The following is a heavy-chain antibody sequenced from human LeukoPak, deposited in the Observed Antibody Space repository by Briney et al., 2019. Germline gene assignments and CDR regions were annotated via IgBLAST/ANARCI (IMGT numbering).Heavy chain of an antibody. V-gene: IGHV3-21*01. D-gene: IGHD3-10*01. CDR3: ARDQSYGSGSYGRDY. CDR2: ISSSSSYI. CDR1: GFTFSSYS. Sequence: GGSLRLSCAASGFTFSSYSMNWVRQAPGKGLEGVSSISSSSSYIYYADSVKGRFTISRDNAKNSLYLQMNSLRAEDTAVYYCARDQSYGSGSYGRDYWGQGTLVTVSS. J-gene: IGHJ4*02.